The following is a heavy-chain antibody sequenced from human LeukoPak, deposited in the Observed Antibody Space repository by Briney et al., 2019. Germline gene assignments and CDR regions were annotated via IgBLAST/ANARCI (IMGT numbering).Heavy chain of an antibody. Sequence: PSQTLSLTCTVSGGSISSGSYYWSWIRQPAGKGLEWIGRIYTSGSTNYNPSLKSRVTISVDTSKNQFSLKLSSVTAADTAVYYCARNSGTNDAFDIWGQGTMVTVSS. CDR1: GGSISSGSYY. CDR2: IYTSGST. V-gene: IGHV4-61*02. CDR3: ARNSGTNDAFDI. D-gene: IGHD1-26*01. J-gene: IGHJ3*02.